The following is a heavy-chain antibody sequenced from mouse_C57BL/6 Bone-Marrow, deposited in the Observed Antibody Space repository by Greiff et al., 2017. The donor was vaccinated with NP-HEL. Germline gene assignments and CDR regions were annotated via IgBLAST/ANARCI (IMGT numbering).Heavy chain of an antibody. CDR3: ARTHYGSSYWYFDV. CDR1: GYTFTDYN. V-gene: IGHV1-18*01. D-gene: IGHD1-1*01. Sequence: VQLQQSGPELVKPGASVKIPCKASGYTFTDYNMDWVKQSHGKSLEWIGDINPNNGGTIYNQTFKGKATFTVDKSSSTAHMELRSLTSEDTAVYYCARTHYGSSYWYFDVWGTGTTVTVSS. J-gene: IGHJ1*03. CDR2: INPNNGGT.